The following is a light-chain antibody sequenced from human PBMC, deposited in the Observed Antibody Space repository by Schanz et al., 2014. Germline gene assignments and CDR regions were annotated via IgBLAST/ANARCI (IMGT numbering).Light chain of an antibody. CDR1: QRVTSY. Sequence: EVVLTQSPATLSLAPGEKATLSCRASQRVTSYVAWYQHKNGQAPRLLIYDAPATATGVPARFSGSGSGTDFTLTISGLEPDDSAIYYYQQRSNWSFKFGPGTKVEIK. V-gene: IGKV3-11*01. CDR3: QQRSNWSFK. J-gene: IGKJ3*01. CDR2: DAP.